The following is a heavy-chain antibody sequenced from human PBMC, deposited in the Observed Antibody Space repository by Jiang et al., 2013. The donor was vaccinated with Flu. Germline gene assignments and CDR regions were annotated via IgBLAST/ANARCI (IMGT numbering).Heavy chain of an antibody. Sequence: SCKASGYRFTDKYIHWVRQAPGQGLECMGWINPKNGDTKYAQKFQGRFTMTRDTSINTAYMEITSLIFDDTAMYYCTRDPDRWKDFFDYWGQGTLVTVSS. V-gene: IGHV1-2*02. D-gene: IGHD1-1*01. CDR2: INPKNGDT. CDR3: TRDPDRWKDFFDY. J-gene: IGHJ4*02. CDR1: GYRFTDKY.